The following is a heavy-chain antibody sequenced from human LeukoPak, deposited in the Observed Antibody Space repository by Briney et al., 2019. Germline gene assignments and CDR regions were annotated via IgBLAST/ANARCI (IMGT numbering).Heavy chain of an antibody. J-gene: IGHJ4*02. CDR2: ISAYNGNT. CDR1: GYTFTSYG. Sequence: ASVKVSCKASGYTFTSYGISWVRQAPGQGLEWMGWISAYNGNTNYAQKLQGRVTMTTDTSTSTAYMELRSLRSEDTAVYYCARGDPGIAVAGTDYWGQGTLVTVSS. CDR3: ARGDPGIAVAGTDY. D-gene: IGHD6-19*01. V-gene: IGHV1-18*01.